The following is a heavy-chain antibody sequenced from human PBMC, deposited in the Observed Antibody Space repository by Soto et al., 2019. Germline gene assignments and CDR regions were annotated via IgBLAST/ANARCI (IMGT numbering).Heavy chain of an antibody. V-gene: IGHV3-23*01. D-gene: IGHD1-26*01. Sequence: EVELLQSGGGLAQPGNSLRLSCAASGFIFTNYGMSWVRQAPGKGLEWVSMITNSGDIAYYADSVKGRFTISSDNSKNKLYLQLNSLICDDTAISYCLGDPRSPLDYWGQGTLVTVAS. CDR2: ITNSGDIA. CDR3: LGDPRSPLDY. CDR1: GFIFTNYG. J-gene: IGHJ4*02.